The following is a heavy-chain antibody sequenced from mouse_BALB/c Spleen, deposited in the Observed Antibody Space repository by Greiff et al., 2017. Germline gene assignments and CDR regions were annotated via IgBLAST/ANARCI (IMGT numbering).Heavy chain of an antibody. D-gene: IGHD1-1*01. CDR2: INPYNGAT. CDR3: ARGTTGAWFAY. V-gene: IGHV1-31*01. CDR1: GYSFTGYY. Sequence: VQLQQSGPELVKPGASVKISCKASGYSFTGYYMHWVKQSHVKSLEWIGRINPYNGATSYNQNFKDKASLTVDKSSSTAYMELHSLTSEDSAVYYCARGTTGAWFAYWGQGTLVTVSA. J-gene: IGHJ3*01.